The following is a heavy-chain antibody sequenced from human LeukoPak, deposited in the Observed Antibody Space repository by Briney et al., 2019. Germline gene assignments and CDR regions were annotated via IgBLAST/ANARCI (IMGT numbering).Heavy chain of an antibody. Sequence: SETLSLTCTVSGGSISGSTYYWGWIRQPPGKGLEWIGSIYYSGSTYYNPSLKSRVTISVDTSKNQFSLKLSSVTATDTAVYYCAGLTQDYYDSSGYYPFFDYWGQGTLVTVSS. CDR2: IYYSGST. CDR3: AGLTQDYYDSSGYYPFFDY. V-gene: IGHV4-39*01. J-gene: IGHJ4*02. CDR1: GGSISGSTYY. D-gene: IGHD3-22*01.